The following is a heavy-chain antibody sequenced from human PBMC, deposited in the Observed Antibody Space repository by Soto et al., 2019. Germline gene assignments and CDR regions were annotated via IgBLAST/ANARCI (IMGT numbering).Heavy chain of an antibody. Sequence: QVLLQQWGAGLLKPSETLSLTCAVYGGSLSGNYWTWIRQSPGKGLEWIGNINHSGSAIYNPSLKSRVPISVGTSNTQFFLELSSVTAADTAVYYCARARADYYGSENYYKGGFYYFDHWGQGTLVTVSS. D-gene: IGHD3-10*01. CDR3: ARARADYYGSENYYKGGFYYFDH. CDR2: INHSGSA. CDR1: GGSLSGNY. J-gene: IGHJ4*02. V-gene: IGHV4-34*01.